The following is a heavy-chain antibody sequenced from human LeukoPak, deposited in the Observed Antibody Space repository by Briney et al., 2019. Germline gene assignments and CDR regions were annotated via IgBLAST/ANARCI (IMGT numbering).Heavy chain of an antibody. Sequence: SETLSLTCAVYGGSFSGYCWSWIRQPPGKGLEWIGEINHSGSTNYNPSLKSRVTISVDTSKNQFSLKLSSVTAADTAVYYCARAPPLFPYDAFDIWGQGTMVTVSS. D-gene: IGHD1-14*01. CDR1: GGSFSGYC. CDR3: ARAPPLFPYDAFDI. V-gene: IGHV4-34*01. CDR2: INHSGST. J-gene: IGHJ3*02.